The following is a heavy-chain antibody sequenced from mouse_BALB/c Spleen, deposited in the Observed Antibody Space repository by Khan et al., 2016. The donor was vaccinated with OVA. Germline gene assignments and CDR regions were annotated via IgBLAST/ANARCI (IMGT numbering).Heavy chain of an antibody. Sequence: VQLKGSGPGLVKPSQSLSLTCTVTGYSITSEYAWNWIRQFPGNKLEWMGYINYSGSTRFNPSLKSRTSITRDTSKNQFFLQLNSVTTEDTATYYCTRKDYYDYDPFPYWGQGTLVTVSA. V-gene: IGHV3-2*02. CDR2: INYSGST. D-gene: IGHD2-4*01. J-gene: IGHJ3*01. CDR3: TRKDYYDYDPFPY. CDR1: GYSITSEYA.